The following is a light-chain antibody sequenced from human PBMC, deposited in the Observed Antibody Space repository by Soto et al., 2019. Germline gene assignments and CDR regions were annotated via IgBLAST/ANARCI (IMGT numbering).Light chain of an antibody. V-gene: IGKV3-11*01. J-gene: IGKJ4*01. CDR1: RSVTTF. CDR2: DAS. CDR3: QQRTNWPRT. Sequence: EIVLTQSPATLSLSPGERATLSCRASRSVTTFLAWYQQKPGQAPRLLIYDASKRATGVPTRFSGSGSGTDFTLTISSLEPEDFAVYHCQQRTNWPRTFGGGTKVERK.